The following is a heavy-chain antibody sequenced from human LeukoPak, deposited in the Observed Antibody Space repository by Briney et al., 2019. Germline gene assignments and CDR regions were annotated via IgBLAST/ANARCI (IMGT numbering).Heavy chain of an antibody. J-gene: IGHJ6*04. Sequence: SETLSLTCTVSGGSISNYYWSWIRQPPGKGLEWIGYIYYSGSTNYNPSLKSRVTISVDTSKNQFSLKLSSVTAADTAVYYCARDRPGFSGYYYGMDVWGKGTTVTVSS. D-gene: IGHD3-10*01. CDR1: GGSISNYY. CDR3: ARDRPGFSGYYYGMDV. CDR2: IYYSGST. V-gene: IGHV4-59*01.